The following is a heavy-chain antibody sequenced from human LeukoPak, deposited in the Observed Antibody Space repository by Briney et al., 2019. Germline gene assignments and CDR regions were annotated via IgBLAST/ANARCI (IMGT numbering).Heavy chain of an antibody. CDR1: GYTFTNYA. V-gene: IGHV7-4-1*02. CDR2: INSNTGNP. D-gene: IGHD6-13*01. Sequence: ASVKVSCKASGYTFTNYALNWVRQAPGQGLEWMGWINSNTGNPTYAQGFTGRFVFSLDTSVSTAYLQISSLKAEDTAIYYCARDPRAAADGKADYWGQGTLVTVSS. CDR3: ARDPRAAADGKADY. J-gene: IGHJ4*02.